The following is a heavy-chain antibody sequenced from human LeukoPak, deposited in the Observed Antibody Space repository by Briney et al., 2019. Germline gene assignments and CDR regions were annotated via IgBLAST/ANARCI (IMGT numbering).Heavy chain of an antibody. J-gene: IGHJ4*02. CDR1: GFTFSSYW. Sequence: GGSLRLSCAGSGFTFSSYWMSWVRQAPGKGLEWVANIKQDGSEKYYVDSVKGRFTISRDNAKNSLYLQMNSLRAEDTAVYYCARLIGSGYYYPFDYWGQGTLVTVSS. V-gene: IGHV3-7*01. CDR3: ARLIGSGYYYPFDY. CDR2: IKQDGSEK. D-gene: IGHD3-22*01.